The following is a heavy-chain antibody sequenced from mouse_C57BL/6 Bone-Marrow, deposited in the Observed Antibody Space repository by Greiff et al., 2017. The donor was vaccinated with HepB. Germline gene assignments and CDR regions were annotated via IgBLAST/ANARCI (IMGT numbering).Heavy chain of an antibody. V-gene: IGHV7-1*01. Sequence: EVKLVESGGGLVQSGRSLRLSCATSGFTFSDFYMEWVRQAPGKGLEWIAASRNKANDYTTEYSASVKGRFIVSRDTSQSILYLQMNALRAEDTAIYYCARDAELRAMDYWGQGTSVTVSS. CDR2: SRNKANDYTT. CDR3: ARDAELRAMDY. CDR1: GFTFSDFY. J-gene: IGHJ4*01. D-gene: IGHD1-1*01.